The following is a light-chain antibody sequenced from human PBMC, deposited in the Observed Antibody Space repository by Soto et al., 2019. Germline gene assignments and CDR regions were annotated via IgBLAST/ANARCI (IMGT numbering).Light chain of an antibody. CDR3: QQYGRSPPLT. CDR1: QSVSSSY. J-gene: IGKJ1*01. Sequence: EIVLTQSPGTLSLAAGERATLSCRASQSVSSSYLAWYQQKPGQAPRLLIYGASSRATGIPDRFSGSGSGTDFTLTISRLEPEDFAVYNCQQYGRSPPLTFGQGTKVEIK. V-gene: IGKV3-20*01. CDR2: GAS.